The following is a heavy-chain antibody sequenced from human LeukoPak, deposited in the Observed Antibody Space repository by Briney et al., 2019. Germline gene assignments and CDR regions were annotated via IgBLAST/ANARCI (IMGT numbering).Heavy chain of an antibody. CDR2: IYHSGST. Sequence: SQTLSLTCTVSGGSISSGGYYWSWIRQPPGKGLKWIGYIYHSGSTYYNPSLKSRVTISVDRSKNQFSLKLSSVTAADTAVYYCASLTSIAAAGGGYFDYWGQGTLVTVSS. CDR3: ASLTSIAAAGGGYFDY. V-gene: IGHV4-30-2*01. J-gene: IGHJ4*02. CDR1: GGSISSGGYY. D-gene: IGHD6-13*01.